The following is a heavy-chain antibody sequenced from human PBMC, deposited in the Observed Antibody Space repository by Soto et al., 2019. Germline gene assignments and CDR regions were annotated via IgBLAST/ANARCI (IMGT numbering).Heavy chain of an antibody. Sequence: PGGSLRLSCAASGFTFSSYAMSWVRQAPGKGLEWVSAISGSGGSTYYADSVKGRFTISRDNSKNTLYLQMNSLRAEDTAVYYCENFRGYSSRWYYFDYWGQGTLVTVYS. CDR1: GFTFSSYA. CDR2: ISGSGGST. J-gene: IGHJ4*02. CDR3: ENFRGYSSRWYYFDY. V-gene: IGHV3-23*01. D-gene: IGHD6-13*01.